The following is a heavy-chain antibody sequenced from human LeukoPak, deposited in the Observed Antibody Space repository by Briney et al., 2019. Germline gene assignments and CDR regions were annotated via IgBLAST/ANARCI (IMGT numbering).Heavy chain of an antibody. V-gene: IGHV3-64*01. CDR2: ISSNGGST. CDR1: GFTFSSYA. Sequence: GGSLRLSCAASGFTFSSYAMHWVRQAPGKGLEYVSAISSNGGSTYYANSVKGRFTISRDNSKNTLYLQMGSLRAEDMAVYYCARDGGSGWPSFDYWGQGTLVTVSS. D-gene: IGHD6-19*01. CDR3: ARDGGSGWPSFDY. J-gene: IGHJ4*02.